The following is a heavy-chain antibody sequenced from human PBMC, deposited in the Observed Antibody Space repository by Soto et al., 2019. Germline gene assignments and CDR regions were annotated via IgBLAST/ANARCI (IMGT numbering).Heavy chain of an antibody. V-gene: IGHV3-23*01. D-gene: IGHD2-15*01. Sequence: EVQLLESGGGLVQPGGSLRLSCAASGFTFSSYAMSWVRQAPGKGLEWVSAISGSGGSTYYADSVKGRFTISRDNSKNTLYLQMNSLRAEDTAVYYCAKADCSGGSCYGPNYYYYYGMDVWGQGTTVTVSS. CDR2: ISGSGGST. CDR1: GFTFSSYA. CDR3: AKADCSGGSCYGPNYYYYYGMDV. J-gene: IGHJ6*02.